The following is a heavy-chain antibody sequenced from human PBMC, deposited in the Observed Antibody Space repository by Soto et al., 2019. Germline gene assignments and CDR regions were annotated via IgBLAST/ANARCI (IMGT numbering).Heavy chain of an antibody. CDR2: IRSKAYGGTT. Sequence: GVLRLSCTASGFTFGDYAMSWFRQAPGKGPEWVGFIRSKAYGGTTEYAASVKGRFTISRDDSKSIAYQQMNSLNTEDTAVYYCTRGGRGYSHGASSRPSDYCGQGSLVTVSS. CDR1: GFTFGDYA. D-gene: IGHD5-18*01. J-gene: IGHJ4*02. CDR3: TRGGRGYSHGASSRPSDY. V-gene: IGHV3-49*03.